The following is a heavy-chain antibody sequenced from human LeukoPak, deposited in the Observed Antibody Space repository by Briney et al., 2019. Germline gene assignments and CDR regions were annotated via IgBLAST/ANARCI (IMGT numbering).Heavy chain of an antibody. V-gene: IGHV2-70*16. CDR3: ARIKAATGTYGLDV. D-gene: IGHD6-13*01. CDR1: GGSFSGYY. J-gene: IGHJ6*02. Sequence: TLSLTCAVYGGSFSGYYWSWIRQPPGKALEWLARIDWDDDKFYSTSLKTRLTISKDTSKNQVVLIMTNMDPVDTATYYCARIKAATGTYGLDVWGQGTTVTVSS. CDR2: IDWDDDK.